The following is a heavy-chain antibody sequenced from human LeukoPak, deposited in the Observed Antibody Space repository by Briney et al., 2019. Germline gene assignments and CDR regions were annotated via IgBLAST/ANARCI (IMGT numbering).Heavy chain of an antibody. V-gene: IGHV3-30-3*01. J-gene: IGHJ4*02. D-gene: IGHD2-2*01. CDR2: ISYDGSSK. CDR3: ARDRSSTSFDY. CDR1: GFTFSSYA. Sequence: PGGSLRLSCAASGFTFSSYAMHWVRQAPGKGLEWVAVISYDGSSKYYADSVKGRFTISRDNSKNTLYLQMNSLRAEDTAVYYCARDRSSTSFDYWGQGTLVTVSS.